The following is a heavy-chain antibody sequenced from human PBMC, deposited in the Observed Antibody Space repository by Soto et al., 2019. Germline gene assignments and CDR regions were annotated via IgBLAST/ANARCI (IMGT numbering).Heavy chain of an antibody. V-gene: IGHV4-4*02. CDR3: ATLPPRIVVVVLPIPS. J-gene: IGHJ4*02. CDR1: GGSISSTNW. D-gene: IGHD2-15*01. CDR2: VYHTGST. Sequence: QVQLKQSGPRLARPSGTLSLTCVVSGGSISSTNWWTWVRQTPGKGLEWIGEVYHTGSTKYNPSLKNLVTISVYKSNKQFSLNLKSVTAADTAVYYCATLPPRIVVVVLPIPSWGQGTLVTVSS.